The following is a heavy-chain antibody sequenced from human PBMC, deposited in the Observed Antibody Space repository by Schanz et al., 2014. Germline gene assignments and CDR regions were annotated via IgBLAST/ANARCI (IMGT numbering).Heavy chain of an antibody. D-gene: IGHD3-3*01. J-gene: IGHJ4*02. CDR1: GFTFSSYG. CDR2: ISYDGSNK. CDR3: ARDRRFFDRDDLYYFDS. V-gene: IGHV3-30*19. Sequence: QVQLVESGGGVVQPGRSLRLSCAASGFTFSSYGMHWVRQAPGKGLEWVAVISYDGSNKYYADSVKGRFTISRDNAKNSLYLQMNSLRAEDTAVYYCARDRRFFDRDDLYYFDSWGQGTLVTVSS.